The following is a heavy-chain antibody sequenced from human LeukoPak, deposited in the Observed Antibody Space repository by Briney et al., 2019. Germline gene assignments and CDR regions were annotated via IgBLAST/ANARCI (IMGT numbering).Heavy chain of an antibody. Sequence: PGRSLRLSCASSGFTFSSYWMSWVRQAPGKGLEWVANIKQDGSEKYYVDSVKGRFTISRDNAKNSLYLQMNSLRAEDTAVYYCAREGIVGATANAFDIWGQGTMVTVSS. V-gene: IGHV3-7*01. CDR2: IKQDGSEK. J-gene: IGHJ3*02. CDR1: GFTFSSYW. D-gene: IGHD1-26*01. CDR3: AREGIVGATANAFDI.